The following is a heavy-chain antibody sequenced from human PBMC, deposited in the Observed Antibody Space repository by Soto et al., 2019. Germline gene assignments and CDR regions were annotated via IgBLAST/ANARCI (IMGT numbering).Heavy chain of an antibody. CDR1: GGSFSGYY. CDR2: INHSGST. D-gene: IGHD3-22*01. V-gene: IGHV4-34*01. J-gene: IGHJ4*02. Sequence: SETLSLTCAVYGGSFSGYYWSWIRQPPGKGLEWIGEINHSGSTNYNPSLKSRVTISVDTSKNQFSLKLSSVTAADTAVYYCARARGYYDSSGYSVWGQGTLVTVSS. CDR3: ARARGYYDSSGYSV.